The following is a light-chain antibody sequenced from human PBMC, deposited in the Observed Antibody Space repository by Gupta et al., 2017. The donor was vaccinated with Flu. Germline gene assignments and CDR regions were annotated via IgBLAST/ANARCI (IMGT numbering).Light chain of an antibody. J-gene: IGLJ2*01. CDR3: SSYTDSHTVV. CDR1: SSDVGGYDS. CDR2: DVS. V-gene: IGLV2-14*01. Sequence: QSALTQPASVSGSPGQAITISCTGTSSDVGGYDSVYWYQQHPGKTPKVMIYDVSNRPSGVSNRFSGSKTGNTASLTIAGLQAEDEDDYYCSSYTDSHTVVLGGGTKLTVL.